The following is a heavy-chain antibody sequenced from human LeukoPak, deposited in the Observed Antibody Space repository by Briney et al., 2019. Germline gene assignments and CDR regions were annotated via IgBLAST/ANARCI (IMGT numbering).Heavy chain of an antibody. CDR1: GYTFTSYG. D-gene: IGHD3-10*01. J-gene: IGHJ5*02. CDR3: ARDLLPYYYGSGSS. CDR2: ISAYNGNT. Sequence: ASVKVSCKASGYTFTSYGISWVRQAPGQGLEWMGWISAYNGNTNYAQKLQGRVTMTTDTSTSTAYMELRSLRSDDTAVYYCARDLLPYYYGSGSSWGQGTLVTVSS. V-gene: IGHV1-18*01.